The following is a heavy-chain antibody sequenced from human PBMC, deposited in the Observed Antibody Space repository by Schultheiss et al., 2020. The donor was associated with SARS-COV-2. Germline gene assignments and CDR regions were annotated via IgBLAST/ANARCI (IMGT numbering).Heavy chain of an antibody. V-gene: IGHV4-4*02. D-gene: IGHD6-19*01. Sequence: SETLSLTCAVSGGSISSSNWWSWVRQPPGKGLEWIGEINHSGSTNYNPSLKSRVTISVDTSKNQFSLKLSSLTAADTAVYYCAGRYDSGWYGAFDSWGQGTLVTVSS. CDR2: INHSGST. CDR1: GGSISSSNW. J-gene: IGHJ4*02. CDR3: AGRYDSGWYGAFDS.